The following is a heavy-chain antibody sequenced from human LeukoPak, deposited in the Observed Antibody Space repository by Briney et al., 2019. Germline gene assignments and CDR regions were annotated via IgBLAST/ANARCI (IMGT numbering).Heavy chain of an antibody. CDR3: ARCPQYGSGWYEGPHGDY. V-gene: IGHV1-18*01. CDR2: ISAYNGNT. Sequence: ASVKVSCKASGYTFTSYGISWVRQAPGQGLEWMGWISAYNGNTNYAQKLQGRVTMTTDTSTSTAYMELRSLRSDDTAVYYCARCPQYGSGWYEGPHGDYWGQGTLVTVSS. D-gene: IGHD6-19*01. CDR1: GYTFTSYG. J-gene: IGHJ4*02.